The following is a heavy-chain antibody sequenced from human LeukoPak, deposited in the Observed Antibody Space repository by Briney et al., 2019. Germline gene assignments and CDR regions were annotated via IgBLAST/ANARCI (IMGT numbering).Heavy chain of an antibody. J-gene: IGHJ4*02. D-gene: IGHD3-10*01. V-gene: IGHV1-2*02. CDR2: INPNSGGT. CDR1: GYTFTGYY. Sequence: ASVKVSCKASGYTFTGYYMHWVRQAPGQGLEWMGWINPNSGGTNYAQKFQGRVTMTRDTSISTAYMELSSLRSEDTAVYYCATAGHISEAFGSGSYSNLHFDYWGQGTLVTVSS. CDR3: ATAGHISEAFGSGSYSNLHFDY.